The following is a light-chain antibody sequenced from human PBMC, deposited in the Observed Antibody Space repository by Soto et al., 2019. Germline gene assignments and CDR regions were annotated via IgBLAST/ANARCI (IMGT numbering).Light chain of an antibody. CDR2: EVS. V-gene: IGLV2-8*01. CDR3: SSYAGSNTHVV. J-gene: IGLJ2*01. CDR1: SSDVGGYNY. Sequence: QSALTQPPSASGSPGQSVTISCTGTSSDVGGYNYVSWYQQHPGKAPKLMIYEVSKRPSGVPDRFSGSKSGNTASLTVSGLQAEDGADYYCSSYAGSNTHVVFGGGTKVTVL.